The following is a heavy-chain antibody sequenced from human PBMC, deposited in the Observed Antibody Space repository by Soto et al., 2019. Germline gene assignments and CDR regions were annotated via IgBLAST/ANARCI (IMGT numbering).Heavy chain of an antibody. J-gene: IGHJ4*02. D-gene: IGHD3-9*01. Sequence: QVQLVQSGAEVKKPGSSVKVSCKASGGTFSSYTISWVRQAPGQGLEWMGRIIPILGIANYAQKFQGRVTIAADKSTSTAYMELSSLRSEDTAVYYCARGVGYFDWYYWGQGTLVTVSS. CDR1: GGTFSSYT. CDR2: IIPILGIA. V-gene: IGHV1-69*02. CDR3: ARGVGYFDWYY.